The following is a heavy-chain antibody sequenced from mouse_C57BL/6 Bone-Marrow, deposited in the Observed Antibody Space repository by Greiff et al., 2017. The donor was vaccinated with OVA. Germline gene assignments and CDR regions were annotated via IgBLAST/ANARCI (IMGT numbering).Heavy chain of an antibody. CDR2: INPSTGGT. CDR3: AREGVGY. J-gene: IGHJ2*01. CDR1: GYSFTGYY. Sequence: EVKLVESGPELVKPGASVKLSCKASGYSFTGYYMNWVKQSPEKSLEWIGEINPSTGGTTYNQKFKAKATLTVDKSSSTAYMQLKSLTSEDSAVYYCAREGVGYWGQGTTLTVSS. V-gene: IGHV1-42*01. D-gene: IGHD1-1*01.